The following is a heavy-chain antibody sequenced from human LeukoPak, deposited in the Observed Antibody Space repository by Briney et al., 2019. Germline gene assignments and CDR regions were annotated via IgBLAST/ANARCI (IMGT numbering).Heavy chain of an antibody. V-gene: IGHV4-59*01. D-gene: IGHD7-27*01. CDR3: ARGLGTADY. J-gene: IGHJ4*02. Sequence: SETLSLTCTVSGGSISSYYWSWIRQPPGKGLEWIGYIYYSGSTNYNPSLKSRVTISVDTSKNQFSLKLSSVTAADTAVYYCARGLGTADYWGQGTLVTASS. CDR2: IYYSGST. CDR1: GGSISSYY.